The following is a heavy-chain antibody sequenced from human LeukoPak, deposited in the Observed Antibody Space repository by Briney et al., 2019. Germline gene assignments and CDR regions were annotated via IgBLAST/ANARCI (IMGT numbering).Heavy chain of an antibody. J-gene: IGHJ4*02. CDR1: GVSFSGYY. Sequence: SETQSLTCAVYGVSFSGYYWTWFRQPPGKGLEWIVEINHSGSTKYHPSLKSRVTISGDTSKNQFSLTLSAVTAADTAVYYCATSKWFGIETEYWGQGTLVTVSS. D-gene: IGHD3-10*01. V-gene: IGHV4-34*01. CDR2: INHSGST. CDR3: ATSKWFGIETEY.